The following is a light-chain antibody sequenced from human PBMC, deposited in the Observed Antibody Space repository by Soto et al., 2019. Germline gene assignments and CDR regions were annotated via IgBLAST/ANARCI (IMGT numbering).Light chain of an antibody. J-gene: IGKJ1*01. V-gene: IGKV1-39*01. Sequence: DIQMTQSPASLSSSLLDIVTITCRASQSIASYLNWYQQRPGKPPRLLIYAASSLQSGVPSRFSGSGSGTDFTLTINSLQPEDFATYSCQQSYNSPQTFGQGTKVDI. CDR1: QSIASY. CDR3: QQSYNSPQT. CDR2: AAS.